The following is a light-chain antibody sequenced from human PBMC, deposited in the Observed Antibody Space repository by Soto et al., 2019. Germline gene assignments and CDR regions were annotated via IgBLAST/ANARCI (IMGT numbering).Light chain of an antibody. J-gene: IGKJ5*01. Sequence: DMQMTETPSSLCASVGDRVTITCRASQSIYNYLNWYQQKPGKAPKLLIYAASTLQSGVPSRFSGSGSGTDFTLAISSLQPEDFATYYCQQSYSTPPITFGQGTRLEI. CDR1: QSIYNY. CDR3: QQSYSTPPIT. CDR2: AAS. V-gene: IGKV1-39*01.